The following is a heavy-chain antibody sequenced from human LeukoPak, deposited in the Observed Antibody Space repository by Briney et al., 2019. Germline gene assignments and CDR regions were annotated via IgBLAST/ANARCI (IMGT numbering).Heavy chain of an antibody. J-gene: IGHJ4*02. Sequence: GGSLRLSCEATGFTFSSYSMNWVRQGPGKSLEWVASISGNSRDIYYADSLKGRVTISRVNAENTLYLHMNSLRAEDTAVYYCARDYYEFFHWGQGTLVTVSS. CDR2: ISGNSRDI. CDR1: GFTFSSYS. V-gene: IGHV3-21*01. D-gene: IGHD3/OR15-3a*01. CDR3: ARDYYEFFH.